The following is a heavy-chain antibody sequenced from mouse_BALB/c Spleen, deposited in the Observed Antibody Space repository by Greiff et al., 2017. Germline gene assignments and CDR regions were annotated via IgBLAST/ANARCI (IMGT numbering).Heavy chain of an antibody. Sequence: EVNLVESGGGLVKPGGSLKLSCAASGFTFSSYAMSWVRQTPEKRLEWVASISSGGSTYYPDSVKGRFTISRDNARNILYLQMSSLRSEDTAMYYCARGQMGLKDFDYWGQGTTLTVSS. V-gene: IGHV5-6-5*01. CDR1: GFTFSSYA. D-gene: IGHD2-3*01. CDR2: ISSGGST. CDR3: ARGQMGLKDFDY. J-gene: IGHJ2*01.